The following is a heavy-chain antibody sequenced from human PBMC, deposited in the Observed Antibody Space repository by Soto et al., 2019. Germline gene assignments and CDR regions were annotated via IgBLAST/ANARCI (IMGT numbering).Heavy chain of an antibody. CDR1: GGTFSSYG. D-gene: IGHD6-6*01. CDR2: IIPFLGTT. V-gene: IGHV1-69*10. CDR3: AREGYTSSSIHSFLDS. J-gene: IGHJ4*02. Sequence: ASVKVSCKASGGTFSSYGISWVRQAPGQGLEWMGRIIPFLGTTDYAQNFQDRLTVTADTSTNTAFMELSSLRSDDTAVYYCAREGYTSSSIHSFLDSWGQGTLVTVSS.